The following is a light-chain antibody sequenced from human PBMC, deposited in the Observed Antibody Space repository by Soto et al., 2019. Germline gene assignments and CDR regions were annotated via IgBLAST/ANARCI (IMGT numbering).Light chain of an antibody. CDR1: QGISSY. J-gene: IGKJ4*01. V-gene: IGKV1-9*01. CDR3: PKPSFYPLP. CDR2: VTS. Sequence: QLTQSPSSLSASVGDRVTLTCRASQGISSYVAWYQQKPGKAPKLLIYVTSTLQTGVPSRFSGRGFGGDFTLHLSRLPPEDFGNYFCPKPSFYPLPFGRGTQVEIK.